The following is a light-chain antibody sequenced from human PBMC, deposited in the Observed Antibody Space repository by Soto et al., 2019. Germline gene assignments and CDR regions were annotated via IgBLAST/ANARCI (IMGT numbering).Light chain of an antibody. CDR3: CSYAGSSTPYV. CDR2: EVS. CDR1: SSDVGSYNL. J-gene: IGLJ1*01. V-gene: IGLV2-23*02. Sequence: QSVLTQPASVSGSPGQSTTISCTGTSSDVGSYNLVSWYQQHPGKAPKLMIYEVSKRPSGVSNRFSGSKSGNTASPTISGLQAEDEADYYCCSYAGSSTPYVFGTGTKVTVL.